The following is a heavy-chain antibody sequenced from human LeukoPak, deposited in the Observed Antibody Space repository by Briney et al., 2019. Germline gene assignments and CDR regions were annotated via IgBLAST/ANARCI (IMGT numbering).Heavy chain of an antibody. D-gene: IGHD1-26*01. J-gene: IGHJ4*02. V-gene: IGHV3-21*01. CDR2: ISSSSSYI. CDR3: ARDFYRNHGARIPTDY. Sequence: KAGGSLRLSCAASGFTFSSYSMNWVRQAPGKGPEWVSSISSSSSYIYYADSVKGRFTISRDNAKNSLYLQMNSLRAEDTAVYYCARDFYRNHGARIPTDYWGQGTLVTVSS. CDR1: GFTFSSYS.